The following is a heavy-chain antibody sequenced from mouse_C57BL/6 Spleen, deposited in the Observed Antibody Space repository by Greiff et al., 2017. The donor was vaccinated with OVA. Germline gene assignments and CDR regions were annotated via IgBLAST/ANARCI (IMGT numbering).Heavy chain of an antibody. CDR1: GYTFTSYW. CDR2: IYPGSGST. Sequence: QVQLQQPGAELVKPGASVKMSCKASGYTFTSYWITWVKQRPGQGLEWIGDIYPGSGSTNYNEKFKSKATLTVDTSSSTAYMQLSSLTSEDSAVYYCARRRYGSSNWYFDAWGTGTTVTVSS. V-gene: IGHV1-55*01. CDR3: ARRRYGSSNWYFDA. J-gene: IGHJ1*03. D-gene: IGHD1-1*01.